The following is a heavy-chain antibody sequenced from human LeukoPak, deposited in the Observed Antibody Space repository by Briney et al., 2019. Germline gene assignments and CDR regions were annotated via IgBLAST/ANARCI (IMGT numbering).Heavy chain of an antibody. CDR1: GYTFNKYG. Sequence: ASVKVSCKASGYTFNKYGITWVREAPGQGLEWVGWIGADNGDRNYAKKLQNRVTLTTDTSTTTAYMELRSLRSDDTAVYYCARVQSQVYYYYYMDVWGKGTTVTVSS. V-gene: IGHV1-18*01. J-gene: IGHJ6*03. CDR3: ARVQSQVYYYYYMDV. CDR2: IGADNGDR. D-gene: IGHD1-1*01.